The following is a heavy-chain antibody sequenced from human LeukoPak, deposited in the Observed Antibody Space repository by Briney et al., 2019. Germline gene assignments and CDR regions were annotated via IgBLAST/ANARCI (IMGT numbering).Heavy chain of an antibody. D-gene: IGHD1/OR15-1a*01. J-gene: IGHJ6*02. CDR3: ARDRWNSLYYYYYYGMDV. CDR1: GYTFTSYG. Sequence: ASVKVSCKSSGYTFTSYGISWVRQAPGQGLEWMGWISAYNGNTNYAQELQGRVTMTTDTSTSTAYMELRRLRSDEPAVYYCARDRWNSLYYYYYYGMDVWGQGTTVTVSS. V-gene: IGHV1-18*01. CDR2: ISAYNGNT.